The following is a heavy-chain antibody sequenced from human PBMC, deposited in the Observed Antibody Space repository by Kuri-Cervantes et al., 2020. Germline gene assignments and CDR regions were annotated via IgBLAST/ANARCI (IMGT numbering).Heavy chain of an antibody. CDR1: GGSISSYF. D-gene: IGHD1-1*01. V-gene: IGHV4-59*01. J-gene: IGHJ3*02. CDR2: IYYSGTT. CDR3: VRDSATLPRVFDM. Sequence: ESLKISCTVSGGSISSYFYTWIRQPPGKGLEWVGHIYYSGTTNYNPSLTSRVTISLDTSKNHLSLTLTSVTAADTAMYFCVRDSATLPRVFDMWGQGTMVTVSS.